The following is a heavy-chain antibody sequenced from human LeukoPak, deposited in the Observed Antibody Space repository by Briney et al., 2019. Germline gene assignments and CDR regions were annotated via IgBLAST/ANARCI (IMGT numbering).Heavy chain of an antibody. CDR2: ISTYNGNT. Sequence: GASVKVSCKASGYTFTSHGISWVRQAPGQRLEWMGWISTYNGNTNYAQKLQGRVSMTTDTSTSTAYMDLRSLRSDDTAVYYCAREGRDSSSSYDYWGQGTLVTVSS. J-gene: IGHJ4*02. CDR1: GYTFTSHG. V-gene: IGHV1-18*01. D-gene: IGHD6-13*01. CDR3: AREGRDSSSSYDY.